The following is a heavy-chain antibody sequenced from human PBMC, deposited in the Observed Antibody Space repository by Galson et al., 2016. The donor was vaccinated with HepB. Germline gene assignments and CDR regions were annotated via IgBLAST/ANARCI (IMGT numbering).Heavy chain of an antibody. D-gene: IGHD2-15*01. CDR1: GASVTTVSYH. J-gene: IGHJ6*02. Sequence: SETLSLTCTVSGASVTTVSYHWTWIRQPPGKGLEWIGSIHNSRRANYNPPLKSRLTLSVDTSKNQFSLKLRSVTAADTAVYYCARDYRIYYYGMDVWGQGSTVTVSS. V-gene: IGHV4-61*01. CDR3: ARDYRIYYYGMDV. CDR2: IHNSRRA.